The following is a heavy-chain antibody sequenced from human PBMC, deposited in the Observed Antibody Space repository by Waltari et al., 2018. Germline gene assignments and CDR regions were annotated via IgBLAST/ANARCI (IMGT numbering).Heavy chain of an antibody. CDR3: ARDRGRGLYLDS. CDR2: LHGSGRT. D-gene: IGHD2-15*01. J-gene: IGHJ4*02. V-gene: IGHV4-4*02. CDR1: GDSVTNNYW. Sequence: QLQLQESGPGLVKPSGTLSLTCTVSGDSVTNNYWWSWVRQSPGKGLDWLGQLHGSGRTTYKPSFASRITVSIDTSNNQFSLKVTAATAADTAVYYCARDRGRGLYLDSWGRGALLTVS.